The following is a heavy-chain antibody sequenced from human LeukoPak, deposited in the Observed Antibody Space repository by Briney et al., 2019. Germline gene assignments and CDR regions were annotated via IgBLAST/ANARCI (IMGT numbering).Heavy chain of an antibody. D-gene: IGHD6-13*01. CDR1: GYTFTNYD. Sequence: ASVKVSCKAFGYTFTNYDINWVRQATGQGLEWMGWMNPNSGNTGYAQKFQGRVTMTRNTSISTAYMELRSLRSEDTAVYYCARDRNLAAGTTKVFDYWGQGTLVTVSS. V-gene: IGHV1-8*01. J-gene: IGHJ4*02. CDR3: ARDRNLAAGTTKVFDY. CDR2: MNPNSGNT.